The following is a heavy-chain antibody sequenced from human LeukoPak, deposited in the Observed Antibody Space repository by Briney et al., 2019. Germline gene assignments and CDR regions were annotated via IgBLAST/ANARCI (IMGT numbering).Heavy chain of an antibody. Sequence: ASVKVSCKASGYTFTGYYMHWVRQAPGQGLEWMGWINPNSGGTNYAQKFQGRVTMTRDTSISTAYMELSRLRSDDTAVYYCARSANPAAMPFYYYYYMDVWGKGTTVTISS. CDR2: INPNSGGT. CDR1: GYTFTGYY. J-gene: IGHJ6*03. D-gene: IGHD2-2*01. CDR3: ARSANPAAMPFYYYYYMDV. V-gene: IGHV1-2*02.